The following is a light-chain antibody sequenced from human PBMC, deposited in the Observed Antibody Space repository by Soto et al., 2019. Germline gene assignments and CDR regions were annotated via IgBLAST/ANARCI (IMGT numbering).Light chain of an antibody. Sequence: EIVLTQSPATLSLSPGERATLSCRASQSVSSYLAWYQQKPGQAPRLLIYDASNRATGIPARFSGSGSGTDCTLTISSPEPEDCAVYYCQQRSNWPPLTFGGGTKVEIK. CDR3: QQRSNWPPLT. V-gene: IGKV3-11*01. CDR1: QSVSSY. J-gene: IGKJ4*01. CDR2: DAS.